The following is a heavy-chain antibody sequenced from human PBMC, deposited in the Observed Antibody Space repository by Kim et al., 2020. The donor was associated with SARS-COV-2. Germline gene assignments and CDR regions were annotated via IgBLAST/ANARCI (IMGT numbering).Heavy chain of an antibody. CDR2: IDPSESYT. J-gene: IGHJ4*02. CDR1: GYSFTSYW. CDR3: ARHGSILTGYPFDY. D-gene: IGHD3-9*01. Sequence: GESLKISCKGSGYSFTSYWSSWVSQMTGKGLEWMGRIDPSESYTKYRPSFQGHVTISAGKSISTAYLQWSSLKASDTAMYYRARHGSILTGYPFDYWGQGTLVTDSS. V-gene: IGHV5-10-1*01.